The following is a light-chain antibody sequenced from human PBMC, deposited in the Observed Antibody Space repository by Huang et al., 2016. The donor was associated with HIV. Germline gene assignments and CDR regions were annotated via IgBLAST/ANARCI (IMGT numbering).Light chain of an antibody. CDR3: QQYITTPLT. V-gene: IGKV4-1*01. CDR1: QSLLHSNTKNY. Sequence: DIVMTQSPDSLTVSLGARATINCKSSQSLLHSNTKNYLAWYQQKPERTPKLLIYLSSTRESGVPDRFIGDASGSNFPLTINSLQAEYVAVYYCQQYITTPLTFGGGPKVGI. CDR2: LSS. J-gene: IGKJ4*01.